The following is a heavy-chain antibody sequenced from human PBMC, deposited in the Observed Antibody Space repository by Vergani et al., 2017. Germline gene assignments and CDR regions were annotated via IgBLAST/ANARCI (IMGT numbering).Heavy chain of an antibody. Sequence: QVQLVESGGGVVQPGRSLRLSCAASGFTFSSYAMHWVRQAPGKGLEWVAVISYDGSNKYYADSVKGRFTISRDNSKNTLYLQMNSLRAEDTAVYYCARVLVVPAAVDYWGQGTLVTVSS. D-gene: IGHD2-2*01. J-gene: IGHJ4*02. CDR1: GFTFSSYA. CDR2: ISYDGSNK. CDR3: ARVLVVPAAVDY. V-gene: IGHV3-30-3*01.